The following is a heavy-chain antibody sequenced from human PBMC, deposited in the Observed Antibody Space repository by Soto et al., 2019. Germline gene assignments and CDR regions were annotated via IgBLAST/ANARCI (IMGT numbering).Heavy chain of an antibody. CDR2: ISYDGSNK. J-gene: IGHJ6*02. D-gene: IGHD6-6*01. CDR1: GFTFSSYG. CDR3: AKDIAGGSSSSKKVYYYYGMDV. V-gene: IGHV3-30*18. Sequence: GGSLRLSCAASGFTFSSYGMHWVRQAPGKGLEWVAVISYDGSNKYYADSVKGRFTISRDNSKNTLYLQMNSLRAEDTAVYYCAKDIAGGSSSSKKVYYYYGMDVWGQGTTVTVSS.